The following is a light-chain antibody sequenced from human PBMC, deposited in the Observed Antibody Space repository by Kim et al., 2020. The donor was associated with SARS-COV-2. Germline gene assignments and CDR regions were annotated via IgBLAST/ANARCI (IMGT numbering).Light chain of an antibody. Sequence: ASEGDRVTITCRASQGISSYLAWYQQKSGKAPKLLIYAASTLQSGVPSTFSGSGSGTDFTLTISSLQPEDFATYYCQQLNDYPITFGQGTRLEIK. CDR2: AAS. CDR1: QGISSY. CDR3: QQLNDYPIT. V-gene: IGKV1-9*01. J-gene: IGKJ5*01.